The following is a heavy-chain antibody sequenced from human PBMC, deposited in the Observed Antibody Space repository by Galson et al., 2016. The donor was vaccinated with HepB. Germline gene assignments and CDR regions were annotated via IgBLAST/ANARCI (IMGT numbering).Heavy chain of an antibody. Sequence: TLSLTCTVSGGSISSGGYCWNWIRQHPGKGLEWIGYFYSSGSTIYNPSLKSRLIISVDVSKNQFSLELSSVTAADTAVYYCARDLGRFVDYYGMDVWGQGTTVTVSS. CDR2: FYSSGST. CDR1: GGSISSGGYC. D-gene: IGHD3-3*01. J-gene: IGHJ6*02. CDR3: ARDLGRFVDYYGMDV. V-gene: IGHV4-31*03.